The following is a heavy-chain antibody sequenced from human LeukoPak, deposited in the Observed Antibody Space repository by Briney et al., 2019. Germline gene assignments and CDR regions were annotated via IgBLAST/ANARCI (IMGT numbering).Heavy chain of an antibody. CDR1: GGSFSGSY. CDR3: ARVDILTGNFDY. D-gene: IGHD3-9*01. CDR2: INHSGGT. J-gene: IGHJ4*02. V-gene: IGHV4-34*01. Sequence: KASETLSLTCAVYGGSFSGSYWSWFRQPPGKGLEWIGEINHSGGTNYNPSLKSRVTMSVDTSKNQFSLKLSSVTAADTAVYYCARVDILTGNFDYWGQGTLVTVSS.